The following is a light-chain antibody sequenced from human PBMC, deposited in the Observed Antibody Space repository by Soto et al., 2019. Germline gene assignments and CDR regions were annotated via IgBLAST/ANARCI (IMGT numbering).Light chain of an antibody. J-gene: IGLJ3*02. Sequence: QSALTQPASVSGSPGQSITISCTGTSSDVGTYNHVSWYQQYPGKAPQIMIYEVSKRPSGVSNRFSGSKSGNTASLTISGLQAEDEADYYCCSYSHGNTFAGVFGGGTKLTVL. CDR2: EVS. V-gene: IGLV2-23*02. CDR1: SSDVGTYNH. CDR3: CSYSHGNTFAGV.